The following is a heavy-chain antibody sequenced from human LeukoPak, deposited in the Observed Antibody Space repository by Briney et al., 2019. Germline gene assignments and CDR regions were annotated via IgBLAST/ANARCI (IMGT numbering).Heavy chain of an antibody. V-gene: IGHV1-69*13. CDR2: IIPIFGTA. CDR1: GGTFSSYA. J-gene: IGHJ4*02. Sequence: SVKVSCKASGGTFSSYAISWVRQAPGQGLEWMGGIIPIFGTANYAQKFQGRVTITADESTSTAYMELSSLRSEDTAVYYCARDTASVYDILTGYLSTGFDYWGQGTLVTVSS. D-gene: IGHD3-9*01. CDR3: ARDTASVYDILTGYLSTGFDY.